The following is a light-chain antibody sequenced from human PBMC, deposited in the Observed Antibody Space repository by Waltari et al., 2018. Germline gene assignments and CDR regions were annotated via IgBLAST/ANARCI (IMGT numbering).Light chain of an antibody. CDR1: QSVSYSSDNKNC. Sequence: DIVMTQSPDSLPVSLGERATFNCKSSQSVSYSSDNKNCLAWYQQKPGQPPRLLIYGASTRESGVPDRFSGSGSGTDFSLTISSLQAEDVAVYYCNQYCSMPYTFGQGTKLEIK. J-gene: IGKJ2*01. CDR3: NQYCSMPYT. CDR2: GAS. V-gene: IGKV4-1*01.